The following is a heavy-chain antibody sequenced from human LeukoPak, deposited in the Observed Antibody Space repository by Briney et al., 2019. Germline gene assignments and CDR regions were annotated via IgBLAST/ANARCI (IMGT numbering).Heavy chain of an antibody. CDR2: IYYSGNT. V-gene: IGHV4-59*01. Sequence: SETLSLTCTVSGGSISSYYWSWIRQPPGKGLEWIGYIYYSGNTNYNPSLKSRVTISVDTSKNRFSLKLSSVTAADTAVYYCARGRGLYYFYYWGQGTLVTVSS. CDR1: GGSISSYY. CDR3: ARGRGLYYFYY. J-gene: IGHJ4*02. D-gene: IGHD1-26*01.